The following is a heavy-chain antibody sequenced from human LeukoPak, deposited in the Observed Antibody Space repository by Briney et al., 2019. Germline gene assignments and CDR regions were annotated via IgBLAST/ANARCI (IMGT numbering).Heavy chain of an antibody. CDR2: IRYDGSNK. CDR1: GFTFSSYG. J-gene: IGHJ5*02. Sequence: PGGSLRLSSAASGFTFSSYGMHWVRQAPGKGLEWVAFIRYDGSNKYYADSVKGRFTISRDNSKNTLYLQMNSLRAEDTAVYYCAAGVRGVIGDWFDPWGQGTLVTVSS. CDR3: AAGVRGVIGDWFDP. V-gene: IGHV3-30*02. D-gene: IGHD3-10*01.